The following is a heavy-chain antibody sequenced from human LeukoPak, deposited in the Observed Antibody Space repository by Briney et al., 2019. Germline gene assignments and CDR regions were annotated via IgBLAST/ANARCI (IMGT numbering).Heavy chain of an antibody. D-gene: IGHD2-15*01. CDR1: GGSFSGYY. CDR3: ARGADPDCSGGSCYSRYFDY. CDR2: INHSGST. Sequence: SETLFLTCAVYGGSFSGYYWSWIRQPPGKGLEWIGEINHSGSTNYNPSLKSRVTISVDTSKNQFSLKLSSVTAADTAVYYCARGADPDCSGGSCYSRYFDYWGQGTLVTVSS. V-gene: IGHV4-34*01. J-gene: IGHJ4*02.